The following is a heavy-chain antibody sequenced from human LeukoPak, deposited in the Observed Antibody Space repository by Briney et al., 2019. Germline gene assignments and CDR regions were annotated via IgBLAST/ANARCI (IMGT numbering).Heavy chain of an antibody. Sequence: PGGSLRLSCAASGFTFRSYSMNWVRQAPGKGLEWVSYISSSSSTIYYADSVKGRFTISRDNAKNSLYLQMNSLRAEDTAVYYCARELVTAIRGLYYYYGMDVWGQGTTVTVSS. CDR3: ARELVTAIRGLYYYYGMDV. D-gene: IGHD2-21*02. CDR1: GFTFRSYS. V-gene: IGHV3-48*04. CDR2: ISSSSSTI. J-gene: IGHJ6*02.